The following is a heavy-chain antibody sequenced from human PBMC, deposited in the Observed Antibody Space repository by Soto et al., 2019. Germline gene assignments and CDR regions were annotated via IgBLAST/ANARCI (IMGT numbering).Heavy chain of an antibody. CDR2: IYYSAST. J-gene: IGHJ4*02. CDR1: GGSLSSYY. V-gene: IGHV4-59*08. D-gene: IGHD2-21*02. CDR3: ARHLPYCGGDCYSLDY. Sequence: PSETLSLTCTVSGGSLSSYYWSWIRQPPGKGLEWIGYIYYSASTNYSPSLKSRVTISVDTSKNQFSLNLSSVTAADTAVYYCARHLPYCGGDCYSLDYWGQGTLVTGSS.